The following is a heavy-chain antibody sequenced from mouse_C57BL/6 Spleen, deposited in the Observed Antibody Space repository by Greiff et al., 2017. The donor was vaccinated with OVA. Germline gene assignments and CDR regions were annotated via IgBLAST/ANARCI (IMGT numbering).Heavy chain of an antibody. CDR1: GYTFTSYW. Sequence: QVQLQQPGAELVKPGASVKLSCKASGYTFTSYWMHWVKQRPGRGLEWIGRIDPNSGGTKYNEKFKSKATLTVDKPSSTAYMQLSSLTSEDSAVYYGARSEYSNYEYYYAMGYWGQGTSVTVSS. CDR2: IDPNSGGT. V-gene: IGHV1-72*01. J-gene: IGHJ4*01. CDR3: ARSEYSNYEYYYAMGY. D-gene: IGHD2-5*01.